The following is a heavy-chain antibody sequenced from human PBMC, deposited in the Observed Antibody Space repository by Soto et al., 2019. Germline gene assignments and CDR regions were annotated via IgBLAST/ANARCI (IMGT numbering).Heavy chain of an antibody. CDR1: GFSFSRFA. J-gene: IGHJ3*02. V-gene: IGHV3-30-3*01. CDR2: ITYDGSNQ. Sequence: QVQLVESGGDVVQPGRSLRLSCAGSGFSFSRFAIHWVRQAPGKGLEWVAVITYDGSNQYYADSVKGRFTVSRDNSRSTVYLQMNNLRSEDTATYYCARLFGGYSGSHADEFDIWGQGTMVPVSS. D-gene: IGHD1-26*01. CDR3: ARLFGGYSGSHADEFDI.